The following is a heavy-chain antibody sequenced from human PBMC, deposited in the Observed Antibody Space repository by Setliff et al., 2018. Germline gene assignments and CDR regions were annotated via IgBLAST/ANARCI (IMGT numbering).Heavy chain of an antibody. J-gene: IGHJ5*02. CDR3: AAVGIDAGGGWFDP. V-gene: IGHV4-59*01. Sequence: SETLSLTCTVSGGFIRDYYWNWIRQSPGKGLEWIGYIYYRGTTNYNSSLKSRVTISTDMSKNQFSLKLSSATAADTAVYFCAAVGIDAGGGWFDPWGHGIPVTAPQ. CDR1: GGFIRDYY. CDR2: IYYRGTT. D-gene: IGHD1-26*01.